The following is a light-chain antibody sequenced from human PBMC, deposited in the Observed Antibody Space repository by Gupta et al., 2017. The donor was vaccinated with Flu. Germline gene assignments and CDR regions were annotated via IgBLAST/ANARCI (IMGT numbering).Light chain of an antibody. Sequence: EIVMTQSPATLSLSPGERATLSCRASRSVSNNLAWYQQRPGQAPRLLIYGASTRATDIPARFSGSGSGTECTLTINSLQSEDFAVYYCQQYNVWPYSFGQGSRLEIK. V-gene: IGKV3-15*01. CDR1: RSVSNN. CDR2: GAS. J-gene: IGKJ2*03. CDR3: QQYNVWPYS.